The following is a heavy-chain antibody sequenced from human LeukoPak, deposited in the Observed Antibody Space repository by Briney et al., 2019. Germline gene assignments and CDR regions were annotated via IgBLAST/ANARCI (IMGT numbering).Heavy chain of an antibody. D-gene: IGHD6-19*01. V-gene: IGHV1-46*01. Sequence: ASVKVSCKASGYTFTSYYMHWVRQAPGQGLEWMGIINPSGGSTSYAQKFQGRVTMTRNTSISTAYMDLSSLRSEDTAVYYCARGSGYSSGWYWFDPWGQGTLVTVST. CDR3: ARGSGYSSGWYWFDP. J-gene: IGHJ5*02. CDR2: INPSGGST. CDR1: GYTFTSYY.